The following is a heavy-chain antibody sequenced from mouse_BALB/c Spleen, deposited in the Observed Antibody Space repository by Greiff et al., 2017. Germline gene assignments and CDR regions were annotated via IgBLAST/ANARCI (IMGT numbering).Heavy chain of an antibody. CDR2: ISSGGSYT. D-gene: IGHD1-2*01. V-gene: IGHV5-6*01. J-gene: IGHJ3*01. CDR1: GFTFSSYG. CDR3: ARQYITTATGFAY. Sequence: EVKLVESGGDLVKPGGSLKLSCAASGFTFSSYGMSWVRQTPDKRLEWVATISSGGSYTYYPDSVKGRFTISRDNAKNTLYLQMSSLKSEDTAMYYCARQYITTATGFAYWGQGTLVTVSA.